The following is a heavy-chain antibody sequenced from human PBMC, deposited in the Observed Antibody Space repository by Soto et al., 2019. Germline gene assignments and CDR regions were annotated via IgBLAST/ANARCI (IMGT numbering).Heavy chain of an antibody. CDR3: AREMASGNCFDY. D-gene: IGHD1-26*01. CDR2: IIPIFGTA. J-gene: IGHJ4*02. V-gene: IGHV1-69*01. Sequence: QVQLVQSGAEVKKPGSSVKVSCKASGCTFSSYAISWVRQAPGQGLAWMGGIIPIFGTANYAQKFQGRVTSTADESTSTAYMELSSLRSEDTAVYYCAREMASGNCFDYWGQGTLVTVCS. CDR1: GCTFSSYA.